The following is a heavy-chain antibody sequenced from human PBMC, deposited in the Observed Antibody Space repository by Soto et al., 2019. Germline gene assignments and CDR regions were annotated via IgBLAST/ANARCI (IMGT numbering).Heavy chain of an antibody. D-gene: IGHD6-13*01. V-gene: IGHV1-18*01. J-gene: IGHJ3*02. CDR2: ISTYNGNT. Sequence: QVQLVQSGAEVKKPGASVKVSCKASGYTCTSYGVSWVRQAPGQGPEWMGRISTYNGNTNYVQKLQGRVTMTTDTSTNTAYMELRSLRYDYTAVYYCARNPGYSTTWHQAFDIWGQGTMVTVSS. CDR3: ARNPGYSTTWHQAFDI. CDR1: GYTCTSYG.